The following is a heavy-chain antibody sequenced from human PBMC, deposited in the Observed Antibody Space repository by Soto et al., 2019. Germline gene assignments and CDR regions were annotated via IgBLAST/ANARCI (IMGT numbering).Heavy chain of an antibody. CDR3: AKDLTGWGACPLTSFVS. V-gene: IGHV3-9*01. CDR2: IDWSSGTI. Sequence: GGSLRLSCAASGFIFDDYAMHWVRHAPGKGLEWVSSIDWSSGTIGYADSVKGRFTISRDNAKKSLYLQMDSLRTEDTAFYYCAKDLTGWGACPLTSFVSWGQGTLVTVSS. D-gene: IGHD3-16*01. J-gene: IGHJ4*02. CDR1: GFIFDDYA.